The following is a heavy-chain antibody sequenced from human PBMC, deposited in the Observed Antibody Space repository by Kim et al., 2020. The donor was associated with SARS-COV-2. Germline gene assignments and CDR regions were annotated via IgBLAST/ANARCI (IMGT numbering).Heavy chain of an antibody. CDR3: ARAAAGNIWFDP. Sequence: ASVKVSCKASGYTFTSYGISWVRQAPGQGLEWMGWISPYNGNTNYAQKLQGRVTMTTDTSTSTAYMELRSLRSDDTAVYYCARAAAGNIWFDPWGQGTLVTVSS. V-gene: IGHV1-18*04. CDR1: GYTFTSYG. D-gene: IGHD6-13*01. J-gene: IGHJ5*02. CDR2: ISPYNGNT.